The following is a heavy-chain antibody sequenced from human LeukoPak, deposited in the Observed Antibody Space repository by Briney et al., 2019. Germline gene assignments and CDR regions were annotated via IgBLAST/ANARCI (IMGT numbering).Heavy chain of an antibody. CDR1: GYSISSGYY. Sequence: SETLSLTCTISGYSISSGYYWGWIRQHPGKGLEWIGYIYYSGSTYYNPSLKSRVTISVDTSKNQFSLKLSSVTAANTAVYYCARSNGDDWFDPWGQGTLVTVSS. V-gene: IGHV4-31*03. CDR3: ARSNGDDWFDP. CDR2: IYYSGST. J-gene: IGHJ5*02. D-gene: IGHD2-8*01.